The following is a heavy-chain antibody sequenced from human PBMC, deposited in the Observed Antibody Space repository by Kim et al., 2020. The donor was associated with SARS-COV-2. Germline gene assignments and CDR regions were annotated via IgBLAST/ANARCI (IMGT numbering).Heavy chain of an antibody. D-gene: IGHD3-10*01. CDR1: GFAFSDFI. J-gene: IGHJ6*02. V-gene: IGHV3-23*01. CDR2: ISGSSGFGSA. CDR3: AKDGYRSSGNYYNVWYNNGLDV. Sequence: GGSLRLSCAASGFAFSDFIMSWVRQAPGKGLEWVSGISGSSGFGSAYYAASVKGRFIISRDNSKNILYLEMNSLRVDDTAVYYCAKDGYRSSGNYYNVWYNNGLDVWVQGTTLAV.